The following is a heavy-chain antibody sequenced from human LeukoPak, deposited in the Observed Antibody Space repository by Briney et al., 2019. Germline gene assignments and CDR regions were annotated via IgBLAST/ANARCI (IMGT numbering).Heavy chain of an antibody. CDR3: AEDKGGWFGELDY. D-gene: IGHD3-10*01. CDR2: ISWNSGSI. CDR1: GFTFDDYA. V-gene: IGHV3-9*03. Sequence: GGSLRLSCAASGFTFDDYAMHWVRQAPGKGLEWVSGISWNSGSIGYADSVKGRFTISRDNAKNSLYLQMNSLRAEDMALYYCAEDKGGWFGELDYWGQGTLVTVSS. J-gene: IGHJ4*02.